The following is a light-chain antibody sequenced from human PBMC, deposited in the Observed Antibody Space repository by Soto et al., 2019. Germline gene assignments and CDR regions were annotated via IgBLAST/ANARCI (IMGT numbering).Light chain of an antibody. V-gene: IGKV3-20*01. J-gene: IGKJ1*01. CDR2: GAS. CDR1: QSVSSSY. Sequence: EIVLTQSPGTLSLSPEERATLSCRASQSVSSSYLAWYQQKPGQAPRLLIYGASSRATGIPDRFSGSGSGTDFTLTISRLEPEDFAVYYWQQFGTSPWTFGQGTKVEIK. CDR3: QQFGTSPWT.